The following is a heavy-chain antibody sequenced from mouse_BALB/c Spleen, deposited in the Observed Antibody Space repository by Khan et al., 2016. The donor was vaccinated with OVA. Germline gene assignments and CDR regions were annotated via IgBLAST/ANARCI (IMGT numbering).Heavy chain of an antibody. CDR1: GYSFTNYY. CDR3: TRHGYVAWFTY. Sequence: EVQLQQSGPELMKPGASVKISCKASGYSFTNYYIHWVIQSHGKSLEWIGYIDPFSGATTYNQKFKGRATLTVAKSSSTAYIHLSNLTSDDSAVYYCTRHGYVAWFTYWGQGTLVTVSA. J-gene: IGHJ3*01. D-gene: IGHD2-2*01. V-gene: IGHV1S135*01. CDR2: IDPFSGAT.